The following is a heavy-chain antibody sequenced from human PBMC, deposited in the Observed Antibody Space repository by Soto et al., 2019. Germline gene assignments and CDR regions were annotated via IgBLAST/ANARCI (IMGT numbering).Heavy chain of an antibody. CDR3: TRRFSDGWYSDY. CDR1: GFIFSGYG. V-gene: IGHV3-33*01. Sequence: QVQLVESGGGVVQPGRSLRLSCAASGFIFSGYGMHWVRQAPGKGLEWVAVIWYDGSNENYADSVKGRFTISRDNSKNTLYLQMNSLRAXXTAVYYCTRRFSDGWYSDYWGQGTLVTVSS. J-gene: IGHJ4*02. D-gene: IGHD6-19*01. CDR2: IWYDGSNE.